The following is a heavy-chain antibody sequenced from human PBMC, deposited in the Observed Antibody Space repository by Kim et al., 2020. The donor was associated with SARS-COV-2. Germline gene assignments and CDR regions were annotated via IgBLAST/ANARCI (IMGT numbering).Heavy chain of an antibody. J-gene: IGHJ4*02. CDR1: GGSISSYY. Sequence: SETLSLTCTVSGGSISSYYWSWIRQPPGKGLEWIGYIYYSGSTNYNPSLKSRVTISVDTSKNQFSLKLSSVTAADTAVYYCARHAAGWMGATPARFDYWGQGTLVTVSS. V-gene: IGHV4-59*08. CDR3: ARHAAGWMGATPARFDY. D-gene: IGHD1-26*01. CDR2: IYYSGST.